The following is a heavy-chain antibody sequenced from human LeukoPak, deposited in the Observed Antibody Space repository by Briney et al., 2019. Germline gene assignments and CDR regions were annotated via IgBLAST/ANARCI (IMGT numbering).Heavy chain of an antibody. CDR2: INHSGST. CDR1: GGSFSGYY. J-gene: IGHJ4*02. Sequence: PSETLSLTCAAYGGSFSGYYWSWIRQPPGKGLEWIGEINHSGSTNYNPSLKSRVTISVDTSKNQFSLKLSSVTAADTAVYYCARSRSGYPDYWGQGTLVTVSS. V-gene: IGHV4-34*01. D-gene: IGHD5-18*01. CDR3: ARSRSGYPDY.